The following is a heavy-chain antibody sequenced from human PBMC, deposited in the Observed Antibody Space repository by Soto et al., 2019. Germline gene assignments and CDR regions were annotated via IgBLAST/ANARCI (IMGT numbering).Heavy chain of an antibody. D-gene: IGHD2-15*01. V-gene: IGHV3-74*01. J-gene: IGHJ6*01. CDR2: IDSDGSGT. Sequence: EVQLVESGGGLVQPGGSLRLSCAASGFIFRNYWMHWVRQVPGKGLVWVSRIDSDGSGTSYADSVRGRFTISRDNAENTVHLQRNSGRAGDPAVYYCAAVVEKGGHGAGVAVSA. CDR1: GFIFRNYW. CDR3: AAVVEK.